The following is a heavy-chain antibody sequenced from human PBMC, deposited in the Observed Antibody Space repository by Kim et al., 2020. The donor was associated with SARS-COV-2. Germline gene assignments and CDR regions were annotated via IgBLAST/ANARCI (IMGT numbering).Heavy chain of an antibody. J-gene: IGHJ6*02. CDR3: ARAEHGYDGWGMDV. CDR2: IWYDGSNK. D-gene: IGHD5-12*01. V-gene: IGHV3-33*01. CDR1: GFTFSSYG. Sequence: GGSLRLSCAASGFTFSSYGMHWVRQAPGKGLEWVAVIWYDGSNKYYADSVKGRFTISRDNSKNTLYLQMNSLRAEDTAVYYCARAEHGYDGWGMDVWGQGNTVTVSS.